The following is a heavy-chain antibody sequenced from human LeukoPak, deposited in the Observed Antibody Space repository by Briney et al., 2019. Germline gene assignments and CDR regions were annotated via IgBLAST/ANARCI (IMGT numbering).Heavy chain of an antibody. D-gene: IGHD2-2*01. J-gene: IGHJ6*03. CDR2: ISGSGGST. CDR3: ARDRVPAAMLFYYYYMDV. CDR1: GFTFSSYA. V-gene: IGHV3-23*01. Sequence: GGSLRLSCAASGFTFSSYAMSWVRQAPGKGLEWVSAISGSGGSTYYADSVKGRFTISRDNAKNSLYLQMNSLRAEDTAVYYCARDRVPAAMLFYYYYMDVWGKGTTVTISS.